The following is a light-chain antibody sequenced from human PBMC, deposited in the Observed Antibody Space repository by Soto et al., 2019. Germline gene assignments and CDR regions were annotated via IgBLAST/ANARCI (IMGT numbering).Light chain of an antibody. CDR2: WAS. CDR3: QQYNSTPQT. CDR1: QSVLYSSNNKNY. J-gene: IGKJ1*01. V-gene: IGKV4-1*01. Sequence: DIVMTQSPDSLAVSLGERATINCKSSQSVLYSSNNKNYLAWYQQKPGQPPKLLLYWASTRESGVPDRFRGSGSVTDFTHTNSSLQDEDVALYYCQQYNSTPQTFGRGTKVGIQ.